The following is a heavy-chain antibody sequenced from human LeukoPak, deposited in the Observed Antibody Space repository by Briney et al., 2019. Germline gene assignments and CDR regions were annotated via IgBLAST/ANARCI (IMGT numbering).Heavy chain of an antibody. CDR2: IYYSGST. J-gene: IGHJ4*02. CDR3: ARVDTAMVSFDY. D-gene: IGHD5-18*01. Sequence: PSETLSFTCTVSGGSISSYYWSWIRQPPGKGLEWIGYIYYSGSTNYNPSLKSRVTISVDTSKNQFSLKLSSVTAADTAVYYCARVDTAMVSFDYWGQGTLVTVSS. V-gene: IGHV4-59*01. CDR1: GGSISSYY.